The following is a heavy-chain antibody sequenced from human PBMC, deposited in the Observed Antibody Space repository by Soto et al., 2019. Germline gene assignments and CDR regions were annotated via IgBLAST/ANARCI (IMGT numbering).Heavy chain of an antibody. CDR3: ARMAASGSLNWFDP. CDR1: GYTFTNYE. Sequence: QVQLVQSGAEVKKPGASVKVSCKASGYTFTNYEINWVRQATGQGLEWKGWMNPGSGNTGYAHKFQGRVTMTRNISISTAYMELSRLGSDDTAIYYCARMAASGSLNWFDPWGQGTLVTVSS. D-gene: IGHD3-10*01. J-gene: IGHJ5*02. CDR2: MNPGSGNT. V-gene: IGHV1-8*01.